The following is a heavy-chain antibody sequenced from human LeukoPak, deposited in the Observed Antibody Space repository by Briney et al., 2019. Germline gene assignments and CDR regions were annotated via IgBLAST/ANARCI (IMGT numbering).Heavy chain of an antibody. V-gene: IGHV1-18*04. CDR1: GYTFTGYY. D-gene: IGHD3-22*01. Sequence: ASVKVSCKASGYTFTGYYMHWVRQAPGQGLEWMGWISAYNGNTHYAQKLQGRVTMTTDTSTSTVYMELSTLRSEDTAVYFCARAGDSSGYYYADFDYWGQGTLVTVSS. J-gene: IGHJ4*02. CDR3: ARAGDSSGYYYADFDY. CDR2: ISAYNGNT.